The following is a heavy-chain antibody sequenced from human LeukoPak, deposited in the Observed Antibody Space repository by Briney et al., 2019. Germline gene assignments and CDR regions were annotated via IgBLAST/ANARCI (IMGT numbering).Heavy chain of an antibody. J-gene: IGHJ6*01. CDR2: ISGDGGST. D-gene: IGHD6-19*01. Sequence: GSRSPSSAASGFTFDDYAMHWVSQAPGKGLEWVSLISGDGGSTYYADSVKGRFTISRDNSKNSLYLQMNSLRTEDTALYYCAKDGWAVAGTGDGTYYGMDVW. V-gene: IGHV3-43*02. CDR3: AKDGWAVAGTGDGTYYGMDV. CDR1: GFTFDDYA.